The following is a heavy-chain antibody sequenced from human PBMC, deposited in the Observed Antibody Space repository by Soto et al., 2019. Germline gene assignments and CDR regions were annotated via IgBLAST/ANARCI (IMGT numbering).Heavy chain of an antibody. CDR1: GFTFSSYA. D-gene: IGHD6-13*01. CDR3: AKDGATAGTFDY. J-gene: IGHJ4*02. V-gene: IGHV3-30*18. Sequence: QVQLVESGGDVVQPGRSLRLSCAASGFTFSSYAMQWVRQAPGKGLEWVGVISYDGNTKFYADSMKGRFTISRDNSKNTLYLQMNSLRPEDTAVYYCAKDGATAGTFDYWGQGTLVTVSS. CDR2: ISYDGNTK.